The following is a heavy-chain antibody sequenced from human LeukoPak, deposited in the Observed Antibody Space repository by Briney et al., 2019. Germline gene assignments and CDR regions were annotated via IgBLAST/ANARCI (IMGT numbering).Heavy chain of an antibody. D-gene: IGHD3-3*01. J-gene: IGHJ6*02. V-gene: IGHV4-34*01. Sequence: PSETLSLTCAVYGGSFSGYYWSWIRQPPGKGLEWIGEINHRGSTNYNPSLKSRVTISVDTSKNQFSLKLSSVTAADTAVYYCARLSITIFGVAHYYYYYGMDVWGQGTTVTVSS. CDR2: INHRGST. CDR1: GGSFSGYY. CDR3: ARLSITIFGVAHYYYYYGMDV.